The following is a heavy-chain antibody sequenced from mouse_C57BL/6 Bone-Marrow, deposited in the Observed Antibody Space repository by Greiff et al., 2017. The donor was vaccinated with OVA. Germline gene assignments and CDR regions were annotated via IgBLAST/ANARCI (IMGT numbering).Heavy chain of an antibody. CDR1: GYTFTSYW. CDR3: ARWSTAQASFAY. Sequence: QVQLQQSGAELVKPGASVKMSCKASGYTFTSYWITWVKQRPGQGLEWIGDIYPGSGSTNYNEKFKSKATLTVDTSSSTAYMQLSSLTSEDSAVYYCARWSTAQASFAYWGQGTLVTVSA. D-gene: IGHD3-2*02. J-gene: IGHJ3*01. V-gene: IGHV1-55*01. CDR2: IYPGSGST.